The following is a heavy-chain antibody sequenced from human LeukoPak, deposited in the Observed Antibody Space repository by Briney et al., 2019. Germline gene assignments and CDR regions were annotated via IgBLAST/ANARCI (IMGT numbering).Heavy chain of an antibody. CDR1: GGSIGTYY. J-gene: IGHJ6*03. D-gene: IGHD3-16*02. Sequence: SETLSLTCTVSGGSIGTYYWSWVRQPPGTGLEWIGYIYVTGTRYNPYLQSRVTISVDRSRNQFFLKMTSVTAADTAVYYCARHIGGGIEDMDVWGRGTKVTVSS. CDR3: ARHIGGGIEDMDV. V-gene: IGHV4-59*08. CDR2: IYVTGT.